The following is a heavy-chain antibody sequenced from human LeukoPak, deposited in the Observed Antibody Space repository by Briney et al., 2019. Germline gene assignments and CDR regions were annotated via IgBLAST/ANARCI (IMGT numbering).Heavy chain of an antibody. CDR1: GGSISSYY. J-gene: IGHJ4*02. Sequence: PSETLSLTCTVSGGSISSYYWSWVRQPPGKGLEWIGYIYYSGSTNYNPSLKSRVTISVDTSKNQFSLKLSSVTAADTAVYYCARYVVVTAYFDYWGQGTLVTVSS. V-gene: IGHV4-59*01. CDR2: IYYSGST. D-gene: IGHD2-21*02. CDR3: ARYVVVTAYFDY.